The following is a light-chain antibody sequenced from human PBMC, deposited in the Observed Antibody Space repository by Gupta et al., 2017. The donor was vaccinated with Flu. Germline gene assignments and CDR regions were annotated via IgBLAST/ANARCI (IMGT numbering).Light chain of an antibody. CDR1: QSVSSN. CDR3: QHENNCSGT. Sequence: EIVMTQSPATLSVSPGERATLSCRASQSVSSNLAWYQQRPGQAPRLLIYAKSTRATGIPARFSGSGSGTEFTLTISSLQSEDFAVYYCQHENNCSGTFGQGTNVEI. CDR2: AKS. J-gene: IGKJ1*01. V-gene: IGKV3-15*01.